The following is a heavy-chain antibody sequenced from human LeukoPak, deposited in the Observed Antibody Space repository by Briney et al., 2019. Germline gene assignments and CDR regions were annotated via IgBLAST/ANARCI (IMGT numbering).Heavy chain of an antibody. CDR3: AKVGSGYYDHLDF. CDR1: GFPFSTYA. Sequence: PGGSLRLSCAASGFPFSTYAMSWVRRAPGEGLQWVSSINSRGDTAYYADSVKGRFAVSRDNSKNTLSLQMDSLRVEDTAVYYCAKVGSGYYDHLDFWGQGILVTVSS. D-gene: IGHD3-22*01. V-gene: IGHV3-23*01. CDR2: INSRGDTA. J-gene: IGHJ4*02.